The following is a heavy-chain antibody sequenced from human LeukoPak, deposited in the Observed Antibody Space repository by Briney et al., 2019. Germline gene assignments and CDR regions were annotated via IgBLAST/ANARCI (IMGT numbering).Heavy chain of an antibody. J-gene: IGHJ4*02. CDR1: GFTFSSYA. Sequence: GGSLRLSCAASGFTFSSYAMSWVRQAPGKGLEWVSAISGSGGSTYYADSVKGRFTISRDNSKNTLYLQMNGLRAEDTAVYYCAKLAHYDFWSGCSDYWGQGTLVTVSS. CDR2: ISGSGGST. CDR3: AKLAHYDFWSGCSDY. D-gene: IGHD3-3*01. V-gene: IGHV3-23*01.